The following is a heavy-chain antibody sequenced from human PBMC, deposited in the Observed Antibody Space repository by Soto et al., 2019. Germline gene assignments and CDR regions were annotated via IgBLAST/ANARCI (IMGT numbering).Heavy chain of an antibody. D-gene: IGHD2-21*01. Sequence: PGESLKISCKGSGYSFTKYWISWVRQMPGKGLEWMGRIDPSDSYINYSPSFQGHVTISADKSINTAYLQWSSLRASDTAIYYCARHYIRRGGECYYYGMDVWGQGTTVTVSS. J-gene: IGHJ6*02. CDR1: GYSFTKYW. CDR2: IDPSDSYI. V-gene: IGHV5-10-1*01. CDR3: ARHYIRRGGECYYYGMDV.